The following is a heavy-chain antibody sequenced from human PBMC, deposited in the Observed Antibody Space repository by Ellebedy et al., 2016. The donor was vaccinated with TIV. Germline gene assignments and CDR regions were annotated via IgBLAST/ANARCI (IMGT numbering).Heavy chain of an antibody. D-gene: IGHD3-9*01. V-gene: IGHV3-30-3*01. CDR1: GFTFSSYA. CDR2: ISYDGSNK. CDR3: AKDRTLYYDILTGGMDV. J-gene: IGHJ6*02. Sequence: GESLKISXAASGFTFSSYAMHWVRQAPGKGLEWVAVISYDGSNKYYADSVKGRFTISRDNSKNTLYLQMNSLRAEDTAVYYCAKDRTLYYDILTGGMDVWGQGTTVTVSS.